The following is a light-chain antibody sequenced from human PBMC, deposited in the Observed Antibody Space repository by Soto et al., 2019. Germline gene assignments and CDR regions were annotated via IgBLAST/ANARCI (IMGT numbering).Light chain of an antibody. J-gene: IGLJ2*01. Sequence: QAVVTQEPSLTVSPGGTVTLTCGPSTGAVTSGHYPYWFQQKPGQAPRTLIYDTSNKHSWTPARFSGSLLGGKAALTLSGAQPEDEAEYYCLLSYSGAQAVFGGGTKVTVL. CDR1: TGAVTSGHY. CDR2: DTS. V-gene: IGLV7-46*01. CDR3: LLSYSGAQAV.